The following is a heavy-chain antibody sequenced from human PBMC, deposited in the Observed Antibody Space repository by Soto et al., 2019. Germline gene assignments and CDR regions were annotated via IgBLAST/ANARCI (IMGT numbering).Heavy chain of an antibody. V-gene: IGHV3-48*01. Sequence: GGSLRLSCAASGFTFSSYSMNWVRQAPGKGLEWVSYISSSSSTIYYADSVKGRFTISRDNANNSLYLQMNSLRAEDTAVYYCARQPSFGELLFDYWGQGTLVTVSS. CDR3: ARQPSFGELLFDY. J-gene: IGHJ4*02. D-gene: IGHD3-10*01. CDR1: GFTFSSYS. CDR2: ISSSSSTI.